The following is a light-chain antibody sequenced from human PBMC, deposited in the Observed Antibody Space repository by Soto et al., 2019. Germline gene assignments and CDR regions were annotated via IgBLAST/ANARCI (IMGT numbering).Light chain of an antibody. CDR2: EGS. V-gene: IGLV2-23*01. CDR3: CSYAGSSSYV. CDR1: SSDVGSYNL. Sequence: LTPPGSVSGSPRHVIPIFCTGTSSDVGSYNLVSWYQQHPGKAPKLMIYEGSKRPSGVSNRFSGSKSGNTASLTISGPQAEDEADYYCCSYAGSSSYVFGTGTKVTVL. J-gene: IGLJ1*01.